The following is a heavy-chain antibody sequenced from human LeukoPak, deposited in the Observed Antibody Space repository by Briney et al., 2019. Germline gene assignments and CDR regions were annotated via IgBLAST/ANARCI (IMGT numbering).Heavy chain of an antibody. J-gene: IGHJ4*02. CDR2: ISGGGST. V-gene: IGHV3-23*01. CDR1: GFTFSSYA. Sequence: GGSLRLSCAASGFTFSSYAMSWVRQAPGKGLEWVSAISGGGSTYYADSVKGRFTISRDNSKNTLYLQMNSLRAEDTAVYYCARRFGEGEFDYWGQGTLVTVSS. D-gene: IGHD3-10*01. CDR3: ARRFGEGEFDY.